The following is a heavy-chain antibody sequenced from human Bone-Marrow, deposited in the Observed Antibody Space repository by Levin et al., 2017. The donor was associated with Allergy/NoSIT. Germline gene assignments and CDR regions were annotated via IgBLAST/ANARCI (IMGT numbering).Heavy chain of an antibody. V-gene: IGHV4-31*03. CDR2: ISYSGST. Sequence: ASETLSLTCTVSGASISSDGDYWSWIRQHPGTGLEWIGDISYSGSTYYNPSLKSRLTISVDTSKNQFSLNLSSVTAADTAVYYCARKREYQIRVLKYYGMDVWGQGTTVTVSS. J-gene: IGHJ6*02. D-gene: IGHD3-10*01. CDR3: ARKREYQIRVLKYYGMDV. CDR1: GASISSDGDY.